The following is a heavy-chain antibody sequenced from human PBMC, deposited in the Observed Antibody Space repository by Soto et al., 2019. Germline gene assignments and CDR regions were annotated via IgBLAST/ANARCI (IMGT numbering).Heavy chain of an antibody. CDR2: IKSKTDGETT. J-gene: IGHJ3*02. CDR1: GFNFNDGW. V-gene: IGHV3-15*01. Sequence: GGSLRLSCAASGFNFNDGWMSWVRQAPGKGLEWVGRIKSKTDGETTDYAAPVKGRFTISRDDSKNTLYLQMDSLKTEDTAVYYCSDLMRGVGAFDIWSRGTLVTVSS. D-gene: IGHD3-10*01. CDR3: SDLMRGVGAFDI.